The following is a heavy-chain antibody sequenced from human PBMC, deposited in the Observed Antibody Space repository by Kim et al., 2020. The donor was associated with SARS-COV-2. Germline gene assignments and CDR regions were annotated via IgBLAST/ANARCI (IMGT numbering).Heavy chain of an antibody. CDR3: ARDLYGSGY. CDR2: SNK. D-gene: IGHD3-10*01. Sequence: SNKYYADSVKGRFTISRDNSKNTLYLQMNSLRAEDTAVYYCARDLYGSGYWGQGTLVTVSS. J-gene: IGHJ4*02. V-gene: IGHV3-30*01.